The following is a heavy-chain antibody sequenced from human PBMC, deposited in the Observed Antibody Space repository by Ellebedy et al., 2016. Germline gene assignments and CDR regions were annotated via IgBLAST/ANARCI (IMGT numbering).Heavy chain of an antibody. Sequence: SGPTLVKPTETLTLTCTVSGFSLSNARMGVSWIRQPPGKALEWLALIYWDDDKRYSPSLKSRLTITKDTSKNQVVLTMTNMDPVETGKYYSAQLAGYWGQGTLVTVSS. CDR3: AQLAGY. CDR2: IYWDDDK. J-gene: IGHJ4*02. CDR1: GFSLSNARMG. V-gene: IGHV2-5*02.